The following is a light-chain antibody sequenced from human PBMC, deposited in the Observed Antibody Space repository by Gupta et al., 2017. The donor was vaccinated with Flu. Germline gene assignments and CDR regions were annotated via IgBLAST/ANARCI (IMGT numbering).Light chain of an antibody. CDR3: QSYDNSLSGSKV. V-gene: IGLV1-40*01. J-gene: IGLJ3*02. CDR1: TSNIGAGYD. Sequence: QLVLTPPPSVSGAPGPRVTISCTGRTSNIGAGYDVHWYQQVPGRAPKRLIFGNNNRPSGVADRFSGSKSGTSASLAIAGLQAEDEADYYCQSYDNSLSGSKVFGGGTKLTVL. CDR2: GNN.